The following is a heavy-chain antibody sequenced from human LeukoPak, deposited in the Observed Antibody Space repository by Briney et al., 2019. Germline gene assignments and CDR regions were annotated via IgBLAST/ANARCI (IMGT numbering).Heavy chain of an antibody. D-gene: IGHD4-17*01. CDR3: ARGHCGDYQYWYFDL. CDR2: IYYSGST. V-gene: IGHV4-61*01. J-gene: IGHJ2*01. Sequence: SETLSLTCTVSGGSISSSSYYWSWIRQPPGEGLEWIGYIYYSGSTNYNPSLKSRVTISVDTSKNQFSLKLSSVTAADTAVYYCARGHCGDYQYWYFDLWGRGTLVTVSS. CDR1: GGSISSSSYY.